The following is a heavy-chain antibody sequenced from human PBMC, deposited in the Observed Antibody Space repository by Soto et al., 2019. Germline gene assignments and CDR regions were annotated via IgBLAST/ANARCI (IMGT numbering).Heavy chain of an antibody. J-gene: IGHJ4*02. CDR2: IYYSGSS. D-gene: IGHD6-6*01. CDR3: ARSPYSSSYIDY. V-gene: IGHV4-31*03. Sequence: QVQLQESGPGLVKPSQTLSLTCTVSGGSISSGGYYWSWIRQHPGKVLEWIGYIYYSGSSYYNPSLKSRVTISVDTSQNQFSLKLSSVTAADTAVYLCARSPYSSSYIDYWGQGTLVPGSS. CDR1: GGSISSGGYY.